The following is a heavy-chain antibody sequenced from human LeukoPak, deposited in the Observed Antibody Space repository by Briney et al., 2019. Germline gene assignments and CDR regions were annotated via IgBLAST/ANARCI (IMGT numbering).Heavy chain of an antibody. Sequence: GGSLRLSCAASGFTFSSYSMNWVRQAPGKGLEWVSSISSSSSYIYCADSVKGRFTISRDNAKNSLYLQMNSLRAEDTAVYYCARLLQLEREVVFDHWGQGTLVTVSS. J-gene: IGHJ4*02. CDR2: ISSSSSYI. V-gene: IGHV3-21*01. D-gene: IGHD1-1*01. CDR3: ARLLQLEREVVFDH. CDR1: GFTFSSYS.